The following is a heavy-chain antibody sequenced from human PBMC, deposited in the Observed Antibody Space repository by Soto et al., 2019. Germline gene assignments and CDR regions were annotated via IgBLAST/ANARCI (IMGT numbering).Heavy chain of an antibody. V-gene: IGHV5-51*01. J-gene: IGHJ5*02. CDR3: ARRLYYYYKSGHYLGWFDP. CDR2: VHPGDADT. CDR1: GYNFTNYW. D-gene: IGHD3-22*01. Sequence: GESLQISCKGSGYNFTNYWIGWVRQMPGQGLEWMGIVHPGDADTRYSPSFQGQVTISADKSISTAYLQWNSLKASDSAMYYCARRLYYYYKSGHYLGWFDPWGQGTLVTVSS.